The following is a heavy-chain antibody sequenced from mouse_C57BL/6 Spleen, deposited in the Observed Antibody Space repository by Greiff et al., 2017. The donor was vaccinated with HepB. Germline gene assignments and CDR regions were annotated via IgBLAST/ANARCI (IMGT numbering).Heavy chain of an antibody. J-gene: IGHJ1*03. D-gene: IGHD1-1*01. CDR1: GYSFTGYY. V-gene: IGHV1-42*01. Sequence: EVQLQQSGPELVKPGASVKISCKASGYSFTGYYMNWVKQSPEKSLEWIGDINPSTGGTTYNQKFKAKATLTVDKSSSTAYMQLKSLTSEDSAVYYCARPYYYYGSTRYFDVWGTGTTVTVSS. CDR2: INPSTGGT. CDR3: ARPYYYYGSTRYFDV.